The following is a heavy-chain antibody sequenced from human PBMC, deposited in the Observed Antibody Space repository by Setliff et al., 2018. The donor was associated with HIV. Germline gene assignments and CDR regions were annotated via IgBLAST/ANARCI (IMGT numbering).Heavy chain of an antibody. Sequence: ASVKVSCKAAGYTFSDYNIHWMRQAPGQAFEWMGWMHPNTGATSYAQKFQGRVSMTRDMSISTAYMELARLRSDDSAVYYCARIDPTAYHYHLDVWGKGTTVTVSS. CDR3: ARIDPTAYHYHLDV. CDR1: GYTFSDYN. V-gene: IGHV1-2*02. CDR2: MHPNTGAT. D-gene: IGHD3-9*01. J-gene: IGHJ6*03.